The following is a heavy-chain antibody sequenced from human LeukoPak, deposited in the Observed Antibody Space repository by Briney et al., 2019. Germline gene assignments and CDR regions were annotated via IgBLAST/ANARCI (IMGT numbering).Heavy chain of an antibody. CDR1: GYTFTSYD. J-gene: IGHJ5*02. CDR3: ARVEEQQLVGINWFDP. D-gene: IGHD6-13*01. CDR2: MNPNSGNT. V-gene: IGHV1-8*01. Sequence: GASVKVSCKASGYTFTSYDINWVRQATGQGLEWMGWMNPNSGNTGYAQKFQGRVTMTRNTSISTAYMELSSLRSGDTAVYYCARVEEQQLVGINWFDPWGQGTLVTVSS.